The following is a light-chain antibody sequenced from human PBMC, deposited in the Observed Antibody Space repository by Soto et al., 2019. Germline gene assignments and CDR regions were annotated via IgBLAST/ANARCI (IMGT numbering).Light chain of an antibody. CDR1: QGISSW. CDR2: KAS. CDR3: QHYNSHPYT. V-gene: IGKV1-5*03. J-gene: IGKJ2*01. Sequence: DIQMTQSPSSVSASVGDRVTITCRASQGISSWLAWYQQKPGKAPKLLIYKASSLESGVPSRFSGSGSGTEFTLTISSLQPDDFATYYCQHYNSHPYTFGQGTKLEIK.